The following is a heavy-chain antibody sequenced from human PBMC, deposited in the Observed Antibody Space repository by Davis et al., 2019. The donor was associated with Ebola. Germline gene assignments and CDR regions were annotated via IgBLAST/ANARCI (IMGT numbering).Heavy chain of an antibody. CDR3: AREGTYYYGSGSNGYGMDV. V-gene: IGHV1-69*13. CDR2: ILPIFGAA. J-gene: IGHJ6*04. Sequence: SVKVSCKASGGTFSSYTISWVRQAPGQGLEWMGGILPIFGAANYAQKFQGRVMITADESTSTAYMELSSLGSEETAVYYCAREGTYYYGSGSNGYGMDVWGKGTTVTVSS. D-gene: IGHD3-10*01. CDR1: GGTFSSYT.